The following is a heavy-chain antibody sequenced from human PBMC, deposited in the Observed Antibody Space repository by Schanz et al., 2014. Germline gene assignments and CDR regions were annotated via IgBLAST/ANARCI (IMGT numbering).Heavy chain of an antibody. D-gene: IGHD3-3*01. Sequence: QVQLVQSGAEVKKPGASVKVSCKASGYTFTTYAMSWVRQAPGQGLEWMGWISVYNHNKEYDQKFQGRVTMSTDTSTSTVYMDLRSLRSDDAAVYYCARSAGRDFWSGYYTRFDYWGQGTLVTVSS. CDR1: GYTFTTYA. CDR2: ISVYNHNK. V-gene: IGHV1-18*01. J-gene: IGHJ4*02. CDR3: ARSAGRDFWSGYYTRFDY.